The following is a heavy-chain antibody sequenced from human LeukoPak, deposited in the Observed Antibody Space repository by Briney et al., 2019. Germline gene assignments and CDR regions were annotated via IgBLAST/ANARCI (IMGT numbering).Heavy chain of an antibody. V-gene: IGHV4-38-2*02. D-gene: IGHD3-10*01. CDR2: IYHSGST. CDR3: ARELPMVRGCFDY. J-gene: IGHJ4*02. CDR1: GGSISSYY. Sequence: SETLSLTCTVSGGSISSYYWSWIRQPPGKGLEWIGSIYHSGSTYYNPSLKSRVTISVDTSKNQFSLKLSSVTAADTAVYYCARELPMVRGCFDYWGQGTLVTVSS.